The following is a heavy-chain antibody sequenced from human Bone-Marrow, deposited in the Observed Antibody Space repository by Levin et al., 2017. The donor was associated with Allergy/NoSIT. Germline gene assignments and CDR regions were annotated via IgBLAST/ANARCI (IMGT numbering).Heavy chain of an antibody. V-gene: IGHV3-9*01. CDR1: GFTFGDYG. J-gene: IGHJ4*02. D-gene: IGHD1-1*01. Sequence: GGSLRLSCAASGFTFGDYGLHWVRQLPGKGLEWISGISWNSNIIDYADSVRGRFTVSRDNARSSLYLQMNSLTADDTAFYYCASDLSSVTTGYLKEWGQGAPVTASS. CDR3: ASDLSSVTTGYLKE. CDR2: ISWNSNII.